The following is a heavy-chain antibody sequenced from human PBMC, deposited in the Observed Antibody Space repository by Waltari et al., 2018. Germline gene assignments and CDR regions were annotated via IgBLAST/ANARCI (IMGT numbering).Heavy chain of an antibody. D-gene: IGHD2-21*01. CDR2: IYSGGST. CDR1: GLTVGSNY. V-gene: IGHV3-53*02. CDR3: ARGRAELRLDY. J-gene: IGHJ4*02. Sequence: EVQLVETGGGLIQPGGSRRLSCAASGLTVGSNYMSWVRQAPGKGLEWVSVIYSGGSTYYADSVKGRFTISRDNSKNTLYLQMNSLRAEDTAVYYCARGRAELRLDYWGQGTLVTVSS.